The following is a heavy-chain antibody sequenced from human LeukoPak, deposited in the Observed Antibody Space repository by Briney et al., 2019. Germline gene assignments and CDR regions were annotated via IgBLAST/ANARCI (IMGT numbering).Heavy chain of an antibody. CDR2: IYPGDSDT. D-gene: IGHD3-3*01. CDR1: GYGFTSYW. V-gene: IGHV5-51*01. CDR3: ARLINYDFWSGYLANFDY. J-gene: IGHJ4*02. Sequence: GKSLKISCKGSGYGFTSYWIGWVRHMPGKGLEWMGMIYPGDSDTRYSPSFQGQVTISADKSISTAYLQWSSLKASDTAMYYCARLINYDFWSGYLANFDYWGQGTLVTVSS.